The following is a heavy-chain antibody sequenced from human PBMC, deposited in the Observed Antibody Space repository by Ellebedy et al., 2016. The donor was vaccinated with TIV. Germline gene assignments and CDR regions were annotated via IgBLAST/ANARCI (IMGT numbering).Heavy chain of an antibody. CDR3: ARERRHTYYFDY. J-gene: IGHJ4*02. V-gene: IGHV1-69*05. CDR1: GGTFSSYA. Sequence: SVKVSXXASGGTFSSYAISWVRQAPGQGLEWMGGIIPIFGTANYAQKFQGRFTMTTDTSTITVYMELSSLRSEDTAVYYCARERRHTYYFDYWGQGTLVTDSS. CDR2: IIPIFGTA.